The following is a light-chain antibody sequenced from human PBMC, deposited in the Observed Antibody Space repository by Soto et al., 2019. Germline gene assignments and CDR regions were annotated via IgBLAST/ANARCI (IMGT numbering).Light chain of an antibody. V-gene: IGKV4-1*01. CDR3: QQYSSTPRT. Sequence: DIVMTQSPDSLAVSLGERATINCKSSQSVFCSSNNRNCLAWYQQKPGQPPKMLIYLASTRESGVPDRFSGSGSGTDFNLTISSLHAEDVAVYYCQQYSSTPRTFGQETKVEIK. CDR1: QSVFCSSNNRNC. J-gene: IGKJ1*01. CDR2: LAS.